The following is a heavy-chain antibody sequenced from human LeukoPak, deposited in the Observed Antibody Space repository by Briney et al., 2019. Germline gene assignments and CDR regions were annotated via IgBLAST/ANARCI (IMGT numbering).Heavy chain of an antibody. D-gene: IGHD4/OR15-4a*01. CDR1: GGSISSYY. CDR2: IYYSGST. CDR3: TTKTAMLTRGIDY. V-gene: IGHV4-59*12. Sequence: SETLSLTCTVSGGSISSYYWSWIRQPPGKGLEWIGYIYYSGSTNYNPSLKSRVTISVDTSKNQFSLKLSSVTAADTALYYCTTKTAMLTRGIDYWGQGTLVTVSS. J-gene: IGHJ4*02.